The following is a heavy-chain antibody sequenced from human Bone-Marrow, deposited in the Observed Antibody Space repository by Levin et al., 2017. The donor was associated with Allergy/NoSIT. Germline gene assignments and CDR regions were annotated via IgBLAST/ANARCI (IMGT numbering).Heavy chain of an antibody. Sequence: GESLKISCAASGFTFSSYGMHWVRQAPGKGLEWVAVISYDGSNKYYADSVKGRFTISRDNSKNTLYLQMNSLRAEDTAVYYCAKDMRAIAAAGRYYYYGMDVWGQGTTVTVSS. CDR1: GFTFSSYG. CDR3: AKDMRAIAAAGRYYYYGMDV. V-gene: IGHV3-30*18. D-gene: IGHD6-13*01. J-gene: IGHJ6*02. CDR2: ISYDGSNK.